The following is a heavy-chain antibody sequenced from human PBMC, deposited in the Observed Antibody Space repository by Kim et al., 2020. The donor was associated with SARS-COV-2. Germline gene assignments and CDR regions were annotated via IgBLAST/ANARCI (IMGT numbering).Heavy chain of an antibody. CDR1: GGTFSSYA. V-gene: IGHV1-69*13. CDR2: IIPIFGTA. CDR3: ARDGDYGDYGGYFDY. D-gene: IGHD4-17*01. Sequence: SVKVSCKASGGTFSSYAISWVRQAPGQGLEWMGGIIPIFGTANYAQKFQGRVTITADESTSTAYMELSSLRSEDTAVYYCARDGDYGDYGGYFDYWGQGTLVTVSS. J-gene: IGHJ4*02.